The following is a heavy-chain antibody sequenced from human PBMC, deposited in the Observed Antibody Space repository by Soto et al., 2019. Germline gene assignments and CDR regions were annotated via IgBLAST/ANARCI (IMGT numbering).Heavy chain of an antibody. V-gene: IGHV1-18*01. J-gene: IGHJ4*02. CDR2: ISAYNGNT. CDR3: ARDPPYYYDSSGYYYADY. CDR1: GYTFTSYG. Sequence: QVQLVQSGAEVKKPGASVKVSCKASGYTFTSYGISWVRQAPGQGLEWMGWISAYNGNTNYAQKLQGRVTMTTDTXTXTXXMELRSLRSDDTAVYYCARDPPYYYDSSGYYYADYWGQGTLVTVSS. D-gene: IGHD3-22*01.